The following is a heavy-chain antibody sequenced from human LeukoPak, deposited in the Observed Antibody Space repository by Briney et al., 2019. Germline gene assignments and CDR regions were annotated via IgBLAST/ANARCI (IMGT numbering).Heavy chain of an antibody. CDR1: GYSFTSYW. CDR2: IYPGDSDT. CDR3: ARPRRGYSGYDYLYYFDY. D-gene: IGHD5-12*01. J-gene: IGHJ4*02. Sequence: KPGESLKISCKGSGYSFTSYWIGWVRQVPGKGLEWMGIIYPGDSDTRYSPSFQGQVTISADKSISTAYLQWSSLKASDTAMYYCARPRRGYSGYDYLYYFDYWGQGTLVTVSS. V-gene: IGHV5-51*03.